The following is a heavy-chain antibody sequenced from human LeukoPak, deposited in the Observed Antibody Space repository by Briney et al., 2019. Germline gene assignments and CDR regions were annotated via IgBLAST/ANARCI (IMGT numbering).Heavy chain of an antibody. CDR3: ARDPQYSSSSDAFDI. Sequence: SETLSLTCTVSGGSVSSGSYYWSWIRQPPEKGLEWIGYIYYSGSTNYNPSLMSRVTISVDTSKNQFSLKVSSVAAADTAVYFCARDPQYSSSSDAFDIWGQGTMVTVS. D-gene: IGHD6-13*01. V-gene: IGHV4-61*01. J-gene: IGHJ3*02. CDR2: IYYSGST. CDR1: GGSVSSGSYY.